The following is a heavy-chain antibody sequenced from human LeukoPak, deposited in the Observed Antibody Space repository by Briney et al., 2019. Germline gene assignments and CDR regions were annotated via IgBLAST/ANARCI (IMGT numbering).Heavy chain of an antibody. Sequence: GGSPRLSCAASGFTFSSYGMHWVRQAPGKGLEWVAVISYDGSNKYYADSVKGRFTISRDNSKNTLYLQMNSLRAEDTAVYYCAKETILYNWNYFDYWGQGTLVTVSS. CDR3: AKETILYNWNYFDY. CDR1: GFTFSSYG. D-gene: IGHD1-20*01. J-gene: IGHJ4*02. V-gene: IGHV3-30*18. CDR2: ISYDGSNK.